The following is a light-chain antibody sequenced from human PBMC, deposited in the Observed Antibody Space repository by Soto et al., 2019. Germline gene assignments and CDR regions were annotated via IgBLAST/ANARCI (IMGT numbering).Light chain of an antibody. CDR1: QSVSSSY. CDR2: GTS. V-gene: IGKV3-20*01. CDR3: QQYGSSPT. J-gene: IGKJ1*01. Sequence: EIVLTQSPGTLSLSPWERATRSCRASQSVSSSYLAWYQQKPGQAPRLLIYGTSSRATGIPDRFSGSGSGTDFTLAISRLEPEDFAVYYCQQYGSSPTFGQGTKVDIK.